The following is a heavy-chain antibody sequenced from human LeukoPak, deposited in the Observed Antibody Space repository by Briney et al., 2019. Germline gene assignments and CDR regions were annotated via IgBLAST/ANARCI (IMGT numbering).Heavy chain of an antibody. J-gene: IGHJ6*03. CDR2: FYYTGST. D-gene: IGHD3-9*01. CDR1: GGSISSYY. V-gene: IGHV4-59*08. CDR3: ARHIFYYYYMDV. Sequence: SETLSLTCTVSGGSISSYYWSCIRQPPGKRLEWIGYFYYTGSTNYNPSLKSRVTMSLDTSKNQCSLKLSSVTAADTAVYYCARHIFYYYYMDVWGKGTTVTVSS.